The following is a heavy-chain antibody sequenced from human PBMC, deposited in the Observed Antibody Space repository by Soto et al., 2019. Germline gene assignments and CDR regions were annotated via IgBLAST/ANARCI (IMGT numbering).Heavy chain of an antibody. Sequence: ASVKVSCKASGYTFTSYGISWVRQAPGQGLEWMGWISAYNGNTNYAQKLQGRVTMTTDTSTSTAYMELRSLRSDDTAVYYCARQLDSNPRAGLDYWGQGTLVTVSS. V-gene: IGHV1-18*04. CDR3: ARQLDSNPRAGLDY. CDR2: ISAYNGNT. D-gene: IGHD1-1*01. J-gene: IGHJ4*02. CDR1: GYTFTSYG.